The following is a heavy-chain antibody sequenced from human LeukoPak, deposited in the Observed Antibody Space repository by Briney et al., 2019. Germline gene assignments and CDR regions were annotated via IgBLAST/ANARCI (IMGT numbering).Heavy chain of an antibody. CDR3: AKSYFDYSTYYSYYFNL. J-gene: IGHJ4*02. Sequence: SETLSLTCTVSGGSLSGGYWSWIRPPPGRGREWIGYVYTSGSTHYNPSLKRRVTISVDTSKSQFALKLSSVTAGDTAVYYCAKSYFDYSTYYSYYFNLWGQGALVTVSS. CDR1: GGSLSGGY. CDR2: VYTSGST. D-gene: IGHD4-11*01. V-gene: IGHV4-4*09.